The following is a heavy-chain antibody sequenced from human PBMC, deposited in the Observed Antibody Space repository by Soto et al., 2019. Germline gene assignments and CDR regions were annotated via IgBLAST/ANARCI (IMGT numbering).Heavy chain of an antibody. J-gene: IGHJ4*02. CDR1: GYTFSNFW. V-gene: IGHV5-51*01. CDR3: ARSPRSSPYFDY. CDR2: IYPGDSET. D-gene: IGHD6-13*01. Sequence: EVQLVQSGAEVKRPGESLRISCQCSGYTFSNFWIAWVRQLPGKGLEYMGIIYPGDSETRYSPSFHGKVTISADRSIGTAYLQWSSLEASDRAFYFCARSPRSSPYFDYWGQGALVTVSS.